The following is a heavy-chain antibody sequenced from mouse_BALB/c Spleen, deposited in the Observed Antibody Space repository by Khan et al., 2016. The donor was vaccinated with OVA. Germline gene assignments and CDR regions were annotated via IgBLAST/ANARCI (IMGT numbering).Heavy chain of an antibody. V-gene: IGHV1-87*01. J-gene: IGHJ2*01. D-gene: IGHD2-14*01. CDR2: IYPGDGDT. CDR3: ASYRYDYFDY. Sequence: QVQLKQSGAELARPGASVKLSCKASGYTFTTYWMQWVKQRPGKGLEWIGTIYPGDGDTRYTQKFKGKATLTADKSSSTAYMQLNSLASEDSAVYYCASYRYDYFDYWGQGTTLTVSS. CDR1: GYTFTTYW.